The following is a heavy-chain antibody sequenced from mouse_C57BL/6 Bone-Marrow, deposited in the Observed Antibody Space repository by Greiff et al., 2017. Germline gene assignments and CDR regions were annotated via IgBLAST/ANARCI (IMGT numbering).Heavy chain of an antibody. D-gene: IGHD1-1*01. Sequence: QVQLQQSGAELVKPGASVKLSCKASGYTFTSYWMQWVNQRPGQGLEWIGEIDPSDSYTNYNQKFKGKATLTVDTSSSTAYMQLSSLTSEDSAVYYCAREGLLRSLAMDYWGQGTSVTVSS. J-gene: IGHJ4*01. V-gene: IGHV1-50*01. CDR3: AREGLLRSLAMDY. CDR2: IDPSDSYT. CDR1: GYTFTSYW.